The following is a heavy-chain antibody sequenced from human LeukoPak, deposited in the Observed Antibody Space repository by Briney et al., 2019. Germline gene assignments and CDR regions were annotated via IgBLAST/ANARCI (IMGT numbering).Heavy chain of an antibody. V-gene: IGHV4-59*01. CDR2: IYYSGYT. D-gene: IGHD2-15*01. Sequence: SETLSLTCTVSGGSISSYYWSWIRQPPGKGLKWIGNIYYSGYTTYSPSLRSRVTISVDTSKNQFSLKLSSVTAADTAVYYCARDRRPVGYCSGGSCYDWFDPWGQGTLVTVSS. CDR1: GGSISSYY. CDR3: ARDRRPVGYCSGGSCYDWFDP. J-gene: IGHJ5*02.